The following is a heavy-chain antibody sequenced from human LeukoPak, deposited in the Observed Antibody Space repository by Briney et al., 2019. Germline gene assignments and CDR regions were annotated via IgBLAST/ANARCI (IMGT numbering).Heavy chain of an antibody. CDR2: ISSSGRTI. V-gene: IGHV3-11*01. D-gene: IGHD3-10*01. CDR1: GFTFSDYY. Sequence: GGSLRLSCAASGFTFSDYYMSWIRQAPGKGLEWVSYISSSGRTIYYADSVKGRFTISRDNAKNSLYLQMNSLRAEDTAVYYCARVSPPETGYYYGMDVWGQGTTVTVSS. CDR3: ARVSPPETGYYYGMDV. J-gene: IGHJ6*02.